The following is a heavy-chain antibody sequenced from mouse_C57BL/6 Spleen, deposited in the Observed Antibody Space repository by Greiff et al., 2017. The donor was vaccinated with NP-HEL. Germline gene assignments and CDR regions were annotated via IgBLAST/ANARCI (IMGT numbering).Heavy chain of an antibody. V-gene: IGHV1-80*01. J-gene: IGHJ1*03. CDR2: IYPGDGDT. D-gene: IGHD1-1*01. Sequence: VQLQQSGAELVKPGASVKISCKASGYAFSSYWMNWVKQRPGKGLEWIGQIYPGDGDTNYNGKFKGKATLTADKSSSTAYMQLSSLTSEDSAVYFCARGGITTVVRGYFDVWGTGTTVTVSS. CDR3: ARGGITTVVRGYFDV. CDR1: GYAFSSYW.